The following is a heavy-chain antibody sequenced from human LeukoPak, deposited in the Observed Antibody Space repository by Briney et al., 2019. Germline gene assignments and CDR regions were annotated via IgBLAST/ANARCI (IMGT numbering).Heavy chain of an antibody. D-gene: IGHD3-22*01. J-gene: IGHJ4*02. Sequence: GGSLRLSCAASGFTFSNYWMTWLRQAPGKGLEWVANINQDGSDKHYVDSAKGRFTISRDNAKNSLFLQMNSLRAEDTAVYYCANYHDNSGGFAFDHWGQGTLVTVSS. V-gene: IGHV3-7*01. CDR1: GFTFSNYW. CDR2: INQDGSDK. CDR3: ANYHDNSGGFAFDH.